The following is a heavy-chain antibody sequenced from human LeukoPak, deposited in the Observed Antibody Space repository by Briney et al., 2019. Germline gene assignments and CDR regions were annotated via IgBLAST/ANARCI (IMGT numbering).Heavy chain of an antibody. CDR2: IYYSGSI. CDR3: ARDGTVYGGESY. Sequence: SETLSLTCTVSGGSISGVNYYWSWIRQPPGKGLEWIGSIYYSGSIYFNPSLKSRVTISIDTPKNQFSLKLSSVTAADTAVYYCARDGTVYGGESYGGQGTLVTVSS. CDR1: GGSISGVNYY. J-gene: IGHJ4*02. D-gene: IGHD4-23*01. V-gene: IGHV4-30-4*01.